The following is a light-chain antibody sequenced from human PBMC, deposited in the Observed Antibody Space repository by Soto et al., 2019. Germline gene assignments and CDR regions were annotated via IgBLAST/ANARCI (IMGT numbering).Light chain of an antibody. CDR1: QSVSRSY. J-gene: IGKJ2*01. V-gene: IGKV3-20*01. CDR2: GTS. CDR3: QHYDTSPPFT. Sequence: EIVLTQSPGTLSLSPGERAALSCSASQSVSRSYLAWYQHIPGQAPRLLIYGTSTRATGIPDRFSGSESGTDFTLTISRLEPEDFAVYYCQHYDTSPPFTFGQGTKLVIK.